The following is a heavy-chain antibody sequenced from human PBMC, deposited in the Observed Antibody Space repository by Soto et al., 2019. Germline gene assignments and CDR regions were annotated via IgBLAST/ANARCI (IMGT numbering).Heavy chain of an antibody. V-gene: IGHV1-69*06. D-gene: IGHD5-18*01. J-gene: IGHJ4*02. CDR2: IIPIFGTA. CDR3: ASTTGYSYGYSGPFDY. CDR1: GGTFSSYA. Sequence: QVQLVQSGAEVKKPGSSVKVSCKASGGTFSSYAISWVRQAPGQGLEWMGGIIPIFGTANYAQKFQGRVTITADKSTSTAYMELSSLRSEDTAVYYCASTTGYSYGYSGPFDYWGQGPLVTVSS.